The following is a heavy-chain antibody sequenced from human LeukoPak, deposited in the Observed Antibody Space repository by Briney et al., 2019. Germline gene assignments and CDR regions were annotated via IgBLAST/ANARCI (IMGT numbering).Heavy chain of an antibody. J-gene: IGHJ4*02. Sequence: PGGSLRLSCSMSGFTLSHYAMSWVCQAPGKGLEWVSTIGGGGGSTDYTDSVKGRFTISRDNSKNTLYLQMSSLGAEDTAVYYCAKGHRYCTSGNCNSAIDYWGQGTLVTVSS. CDR2: IGGGGGST. CDR3: AKGHRYCTSGNCNSAIDY. D-gene: IGHD2-15*01. V-gene: IGHV3-23*01. CDR1: GFTLSHYA.